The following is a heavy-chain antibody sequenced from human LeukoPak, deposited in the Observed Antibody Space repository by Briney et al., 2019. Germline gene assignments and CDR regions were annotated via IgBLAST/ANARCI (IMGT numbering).Heavy chain of an antibody. D-gene: IGHD3-10*01. CDR2: INHSGST. V-gene: IGHV4-34*01. CDR3: AFGEFITNFDY. J-gene: IGHJ4*02. CDR1: GGSFSGYY. Sequence: PSETLSLTCAVYGGSFSGYYWSWIRQPPGKGLEWIGEINHSGSTNYNSSLKSRVTISVDTSKNQFSLKLSSVTAADTAVYYCAFGEFITNFDYWGQGTLVTVSS.